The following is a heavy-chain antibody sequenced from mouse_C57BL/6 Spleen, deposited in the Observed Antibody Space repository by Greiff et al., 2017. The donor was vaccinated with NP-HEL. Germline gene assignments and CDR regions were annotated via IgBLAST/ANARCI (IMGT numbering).Heavy chain of an antibody. CDR2: IDPSDSYT. V-gene: IGHV1-50*01. CDR1: GYTFTSYW. J-gene: IGHJ2*01. Sequence: QVQLQQSGAELVKPGASVKLSCKASGYTFTSYWMQWVKQRPGQGLEWIGEIDPSDSYTNYNQKFKGKATLTVDTSSSTAYMQLSSLTSEDSAVYYCARTYDSLGDYFDYWGQGTTLTVSS. D-gene: IGHD2-12*01. CDR3: ARTYDSLGDYFDY.